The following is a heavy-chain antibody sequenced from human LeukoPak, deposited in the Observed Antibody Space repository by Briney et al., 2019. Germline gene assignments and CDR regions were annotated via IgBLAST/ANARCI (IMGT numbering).Heavy chain of an antibody. CDR1: GGSFSGYY. Sequence: SETLSLTCAVYGGSFSGYYWSWIRQPPGKGLEWIGEINHSGSTNYNPSLKSRVTISVDTSKNQFSLKLSSVTATDTAVYYCARDLPYNYDILTGYFRWFDPWGQGTLVTVSS. CDR2: INHSGST. J-gene: IGHJ5*02. D-gene: IGHD3-9*01. V-gene: IGHV4-34*01. CDR3: ARDLPYNYDILTGYFRWFDP.